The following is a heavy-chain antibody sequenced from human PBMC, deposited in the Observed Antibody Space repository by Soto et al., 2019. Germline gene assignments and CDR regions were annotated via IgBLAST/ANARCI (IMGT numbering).Heavy chain of an antibody. Sequence: KQSPTLSLTCAISGDSVSSNSAAWNWIRQSPSRGLEWLGRTYYRSKWYNDYAVSVKSRITINPDTSKNQFSLQLNSVTPEDTAVYYCARVVTGTTYYYYGMDVWGQGTTVTVSS. D-gene: IGHD1-7*01. CDR3: ARVVTGTTYYYYGMDV. V-gene: IGHV6-1*01. J-gene: IGHJ6*02. CDR1: GDSVSSNSAA. CDR2: TYYRSKWYN.